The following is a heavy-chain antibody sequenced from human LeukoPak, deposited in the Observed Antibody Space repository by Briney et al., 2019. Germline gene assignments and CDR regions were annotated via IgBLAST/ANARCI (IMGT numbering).Heavy chain of an antibody. D-gene: IGHD4-23*01. CDR1: GFTVSSNY. CDR2: IYSGGST. V-gene: IGHV3-53*05. J-gene: IGHJ4*02. Sequence: GGSLRLSCAASGFTVSSNYMSWVRQAPRKGLEWVSVIYSGGSTYYADSVKGRFTISRDNSKNTLYLQMNSLRAEDTAVYYCARDGYGGNPWVRENYYFDYWGQGTLVTVSS. CDR3: ARDGYGGNPWVRENYYFDY.